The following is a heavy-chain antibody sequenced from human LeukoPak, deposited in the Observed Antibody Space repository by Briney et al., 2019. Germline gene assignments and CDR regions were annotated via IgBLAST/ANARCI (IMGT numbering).Heavy chain of an antibody. Sequence: PSQTLSLTCAVSGGSISSGGYSWSWIRQPPGKGLEWIGYIYHSGSTYYNPSLKSRVTISVDRSKNQFSLKLSSVTAADTAVYYCARGGFGAGGGEPNWFDPWGQGTLVTVSS. CDR1: GGSISSGGYS. CDR3: ARGGFGAGGGEPNWFDP. CDR2: IYHSGST. D-gene: IGHD3-10*01. J-gene: IGHJ5*02. V-gene: IGHV4-30-2*01.